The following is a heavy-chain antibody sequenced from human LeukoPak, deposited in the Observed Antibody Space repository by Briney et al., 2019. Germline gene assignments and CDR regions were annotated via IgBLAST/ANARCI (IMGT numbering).Heavy chain of an antibody. CDR1: GGSISGYY. CDR3: ARSVVTLYWYFDL. V-gene: IGHV4-59*01. Sequence: SETLSLTCTVSGGSISGYYYNWIRQPPGKGLEWIGYIYYSGGTNYNPSLKSRVTISLDTSKNQFSLKLSSVTTADTAVYYCARSVVTLYWYFDLWGRGTLVTVPS. CDR2: IYYSGGT. J-gene: IGHJ2*01. D-gene: IGHD4-23*01.